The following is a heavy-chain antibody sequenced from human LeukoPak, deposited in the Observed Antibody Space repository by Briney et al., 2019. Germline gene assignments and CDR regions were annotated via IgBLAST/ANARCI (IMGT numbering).Heavy chain of an antibody. J-gene: IGHJ4*02. D-gene: IGHD3-3*01. CDR3: AGANLRFLEWLPFDY. CDR2: INPNSGGT. V-gene: IGHV1-2*02. Sequence: GASVKVSCKASGYTFTGYYMHWVRQAPRQGLEWMGWINPNSGGTNYAQKFQGRVTMTRDTSISTAYMELSRLRSDDTAVYYCAGANLRFLEWLPFDYWGQGTLVTVSS. CDR1: GYTFTGYY.